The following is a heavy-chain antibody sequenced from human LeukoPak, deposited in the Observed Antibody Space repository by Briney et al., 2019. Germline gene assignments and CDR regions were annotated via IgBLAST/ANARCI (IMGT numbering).Heavy chain of an antibody. Sequence: GGSLRLSCAASGFTFSSYNMNWVRQAPGKGLEGVSYISSSSSVIYYADSVKGRFTISRDNAKNSLYLQMNSLRAEDTAVYYCATARYSGSYYDHWGQEILVTVSS. D-gene: IGHD1-26*01. CDR1: GFTFSSYN. V-gene: IGHV3-48*01. CDR3: ATARYSGSYYDH. CDR2: ISSSSSVI. J-gene: IGHJ4*02.